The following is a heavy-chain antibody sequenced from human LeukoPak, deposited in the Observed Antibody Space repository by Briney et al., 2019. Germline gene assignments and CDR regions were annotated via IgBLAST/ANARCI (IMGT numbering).Heavy chain of an antibody. J-gene: IGHJ3*02. D-gene: IGHD3-22*01. CDR2: ISSSSSYI. V-gene: IGHV3-21*01. Sequence: GGSLRLSCAASGFTFSSYSMNWVRQAPGKGLEWVSSISSSSSYIYYTDSVKGRFTISRDNAKNSLYLQMNSLRAEDTAVYYCVRGIYYYDSSGYYGDDAFDIWGQGTMVTVSS. CDR1: GFTFSSYS. CDR3: VRGIYYYDSSGYYGDDAFDI.